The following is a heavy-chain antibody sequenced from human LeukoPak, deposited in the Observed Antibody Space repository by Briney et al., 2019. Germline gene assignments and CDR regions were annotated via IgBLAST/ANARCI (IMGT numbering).Heavy chain of an antibody. J-gene: IGHJ4*02. CDR1: GFTFSSYG. D-gene: IGHD3-22*01. V-gene: IGHV3-30*03. CDR3: ATNYYDSSGPYY. CDR2: ISYDGSNK. Sequence: GRSLRLSCTASGFTFSSYGMHWVRQAPGKGLEWVAVISYDGSNKYYADSVKGRFTISRDNSKNTLYLQMNSLRAEDTAVYYCATNYYDSSGPYYWGQGTLVTVSS.